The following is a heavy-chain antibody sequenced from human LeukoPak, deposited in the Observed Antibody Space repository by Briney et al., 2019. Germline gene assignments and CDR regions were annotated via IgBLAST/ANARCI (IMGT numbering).Heavy chain of an antibody. Sequence: SGGSLRLSCAASGFTFSSYAMNWVRQAPGKGLEWVSTISGSGGSTYYADSVKGRFTISRDNSKNTLYLQMNSLRAEDTAIYYCAREGLVAGSGSGDYYGMDVWGQGTTVTVSS. V-gene: IGHV3-23*01. CDR2: ISGSGGST. J-gene: IGHJ6*02. D-gene: IGHD3-10*01. CDR1: GFTFSSYA. CDR3: AREGLVAGSGSGDYYGMDV.